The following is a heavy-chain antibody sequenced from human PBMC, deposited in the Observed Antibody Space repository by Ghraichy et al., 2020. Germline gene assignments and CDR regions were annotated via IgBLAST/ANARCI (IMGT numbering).Heavy chain of an antibody. D-gene: IGHD5-24*01. V-gene: IGHV3-74*01. J-gene: IGHJ4*02. CDR3: ATFPHPPRDGFNWLAPFDY. CDR2: IYGDGSAT. CDR1: GFTFSNYW. Sequence: GGSLRLSCAASGFTFSNYWMHWVRQAPGKGLLWVSRIYGDGSATAYADSVKGRFTISRDNARNTLYLQMNNLRVEDTAVYYCATFPHPPRDGFNWLAPFDYWGRGTLVTVSS.